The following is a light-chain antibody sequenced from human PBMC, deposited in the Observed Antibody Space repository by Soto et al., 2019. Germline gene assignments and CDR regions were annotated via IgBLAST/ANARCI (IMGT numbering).Light chain of an antibody. CDR3: QQYGNSPRT. CDR1: QSVSGNH. J-gene: IGKJ1*01. Sequence: EIVSTQSPGTLSLSPGAGATLSCRASQSVSGNHLAWYQQNPGQAPRVLIYDASSRATGIPDRFSGSGSGTDFTLTISRLEPEDFAVYYCQQYGNSPRTFGQGTKVEIK. CDR2: DAS. V-gene: IGKV3-20*01.